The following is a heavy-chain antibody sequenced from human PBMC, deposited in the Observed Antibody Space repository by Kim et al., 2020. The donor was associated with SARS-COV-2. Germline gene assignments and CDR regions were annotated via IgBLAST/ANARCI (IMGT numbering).Heavy chain of an antibody. Sequence: KKNGSENYYVDSVKGRFTISRDKAKNSLYLQMNSLRAEDTAVYYCSGSLNFWGQGTLVTVSS. V-gene: IGHV3-7*01. CDR2: KKNGSEN. CDR3: SGSLNF. J-gene: IGHJ4*02.